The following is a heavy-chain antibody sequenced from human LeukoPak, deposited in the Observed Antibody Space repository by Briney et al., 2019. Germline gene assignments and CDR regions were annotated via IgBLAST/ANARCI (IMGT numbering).Heavy chain of an antibody. CDR3: ARDPRRQIAVAATTLVYYYYMDV. J-gene: IGHJ6*03. CDR1: GYTFTSYD. Sequence: GASVKVSCKASGYTFTSYDINWVRQATGQGLEWMGWMNPNSGNTGYAQKFQGRVTMTRNTSISTAYMELSSLRSDDTAVYYCARDPRRQIAVAATTLVYYYYMDVWGKGTTVTVSS. D-gene: IGHD6-19*01. CDR2: MNPNSGNT. V-gene: IGHV1-8*01.